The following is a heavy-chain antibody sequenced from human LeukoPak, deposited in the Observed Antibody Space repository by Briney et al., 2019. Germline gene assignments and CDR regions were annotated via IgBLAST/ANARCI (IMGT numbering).Heavy chain of an antibody. V-gene: IGHV1-2*02. D-gene: IGHD6-19*01. CDR2: INPNSGGT. J-gene: IGHJ4*02. Sequence: ASVKASCKASGYTFTRYYMHWVRQAPGQGLEWMGWINPNSGGTNYAQKFRGRVTMTRDTSISTAYMELSRLRSDDTAVYYCARDEGGRIAVAALSFDYWGQGTLVTVSS. CDR1: GYTFTRYY. CDR3: ARDEGGRIAVAALSFDY.